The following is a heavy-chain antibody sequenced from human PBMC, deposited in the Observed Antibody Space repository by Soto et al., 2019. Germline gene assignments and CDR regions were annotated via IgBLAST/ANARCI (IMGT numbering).Heavy chain of an antibody. V-gene: IGHV4-59*01. CDR2: IYYSGST. D-gene: IGHD1-1*01. J-gene: IGHJ6*03. CDR1: GVSISSYY. Sequence: SETLSLTCTVSGVSISSYYWSWIRQPPGKGLEWIGYIYYSGSTNYNPSLKSRVTISVDTSKNQFSLKLSSVTAADTAVYYCARVRYHSNDEGLYYYYYMDVWGKGTTVTVSS. CDR3: ARVRYHSNDEGLYYYYYMDV.